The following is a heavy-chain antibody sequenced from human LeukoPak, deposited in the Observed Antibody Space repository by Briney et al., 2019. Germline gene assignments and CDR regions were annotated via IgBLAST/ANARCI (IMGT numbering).Heavy chain of an antibody. CDR3: ARYSSGPFDI. CDR1: GGSISSYN. D-gene: IGHD6-19*01. Sequence: PSETLSFTCTVSGGSISSYNWSWIRQPPGKGLEWIGYIYTSGSTNYNPSLKSRVTISVDTSKNQFSLKLSSVTAADTAVYYCARYSSGPFDIWGQGTMVTVSS. J-gene: IGHJ3*02. V-gene: IGHV4-4*09. CDR2: IYTSGST.